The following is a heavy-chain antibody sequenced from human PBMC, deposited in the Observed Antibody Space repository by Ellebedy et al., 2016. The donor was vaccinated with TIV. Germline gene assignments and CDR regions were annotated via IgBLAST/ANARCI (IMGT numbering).Heavy chain of an antibody. Sequence: PGGSLRLSCAASGFTFSSSAMHWVRQAPGKGLEWVAVISYDGSNKYYADSVKGRFTISRDNSKNTLYLQMNSLRAEDTAVYYCARDGGERSGYYYWLDYWGQGTLVTVSP. CDR2: ISYDGSNK. J-gene: IGHJ4*02. D-gene: IGHD3-22*01. CDR3: ARDGGERSGYYYWLDY. CDR1: GFTFSSSA. V-gene: IGHV3-30*04.